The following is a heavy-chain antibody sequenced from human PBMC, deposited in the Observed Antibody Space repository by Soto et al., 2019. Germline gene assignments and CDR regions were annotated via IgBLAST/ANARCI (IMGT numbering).Heavy chain of an antibody. Sequence: GASLKVKCKVSRYTFTSYEMHWVRQAPGQRLEWMGWINAGNGNTKYSQKFQGRVTITRDTSASTAYMELSSLRSEATAVYYCARVSMVRYGFDYWGQGTLVTVSS. CDR1: RYTFTSYE. D-gene: IGHD3-10*01. CDR2: INAGNGNT. V-gene: IGHV1-3*01. CDR3: ARVSMVRYGFDY. J-gene: IGHJ4*02.